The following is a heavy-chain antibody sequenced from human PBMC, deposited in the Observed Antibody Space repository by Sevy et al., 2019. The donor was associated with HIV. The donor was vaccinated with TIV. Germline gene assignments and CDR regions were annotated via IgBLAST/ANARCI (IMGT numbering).Heavy chain of an antibody. CDR3: AREGYYYRSGTCRPPNHYGMDV. V-gene: IGHV1-18*01. J-gene: IGHJ6*02. CDR1: GYTFSSYG. D-gene: IGHD3-10*01. CDR2: ISDYNGYT. Sequence: APVKVSCKASGYTFSSYGISWVRQAPGQGLEWMGWISDYNGYTNYAYKFQGRVTMSTETSTRTAYMELRSLRSDDTAVYFCAREGYYYRSGTCRPPNHYGMDVWGQGTAVTVSS.